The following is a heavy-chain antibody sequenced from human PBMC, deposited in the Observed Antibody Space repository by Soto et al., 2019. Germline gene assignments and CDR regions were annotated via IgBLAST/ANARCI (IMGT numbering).Heavy chain of an antibody. V-gene: IGHV1-46*01. CDR3: AREGSGDYPFDY. CDR1: GYTFTSYY. D-gene: IGHD4-17*01. J-gene: IGHJ4*02. Sequence: QVQLVQSGAEVKKPGASVKVSCKASGYTFTSYYMHWVRQAPGQGLEWMGIINPSGGSTSYAQKFQGRVTMTRDTSTSTVFMELSSLRSEDTAVYYCAREGSGDYPFDYWGQGTLVTVSS. CDR2: INPSGGST.